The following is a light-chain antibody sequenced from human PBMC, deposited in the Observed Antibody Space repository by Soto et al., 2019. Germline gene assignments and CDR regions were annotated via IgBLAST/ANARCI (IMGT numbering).Light chain of an antibody. CDR2: LEGSRSY. J-gene: IGLJ1*01. V-gene: IGLV4-60*02. CDR3: ETWDSNTHV. Sequence: QPVLTQSSSASASLGSSVKLTCTLSSGHSSYIIAWHQQQPGKAPRYLMKLEGSRSYNKVSGVPDRFSGSSSGADRYLTISNLQFEDEADYYCETWDSNTHVFGTGTKLTVL. CDR1: SGHSSYI.